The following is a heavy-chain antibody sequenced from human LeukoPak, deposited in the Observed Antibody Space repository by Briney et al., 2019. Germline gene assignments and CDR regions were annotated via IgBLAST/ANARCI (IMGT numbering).Heavy chain of an antibody. J-gene: IGHJ4*02. V-gene: IGHV4-59*01. CDR2: IYYSGST. CDR1: GGSIGSYY. CDR3: ARGGSGTYLSHLRFDY. D-gene: IGHD3-10*01. Sequence: SETLSLTCTVSGGSIGSYYWSWIRQPPGKGLEWIGYIYYSGSTNYNPSLKSRVTISVDTSKNQISLKLSSVTAADTAVYYCARGGSGTYLSHLRFDYWGQGTLVTVSS.